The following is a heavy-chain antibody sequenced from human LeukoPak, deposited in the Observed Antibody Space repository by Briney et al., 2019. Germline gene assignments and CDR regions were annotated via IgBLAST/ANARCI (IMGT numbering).Heavy chain of an antibody. D-gene: IGHD3-22*01. J-gene: IGHJ4*02. V-gene: IGHV1-69*01. Sequence: GSSVKVSCKASGGTFSSYAISRVRQAPGQGLEWMGGIIPIFGTANYAQKFQGRVTITADESTSTAYMELSSLRSEDTAVYYCARAKVQDSSGYYSFDYWGQGTLVTVSS. CDR3: ARAKVQDSSGYYSFDY. CDR1: GGTFSSYA. CDR2: IIPIFGTA.